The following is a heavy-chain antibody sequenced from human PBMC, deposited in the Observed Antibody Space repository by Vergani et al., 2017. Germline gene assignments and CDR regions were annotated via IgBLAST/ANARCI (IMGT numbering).Heavy chain of an antibody. D-gene: IGHD2-2*01. CDR3: ARDRPADDAFDI. J-gene: IGHJ3*02. CDR2: IYYSGST. CDR1: GGSISSSSYY. Sequence: QLQLQESGPGLVKPSETLSLTCTVSGGSISSSSYYWGWIRQPPGKGLEWIGSIYYSGSTYYNPSLKSRVTISVDTSKNQFSLKLSSVTAADTAVYYCARDRPADDAFDIWGQGTMVTVSS. V-gene: IGHV4-39*07.